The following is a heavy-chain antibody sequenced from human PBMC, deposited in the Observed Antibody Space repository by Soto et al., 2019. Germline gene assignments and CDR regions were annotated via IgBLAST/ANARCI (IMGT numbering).Heavy chain of an antibody. CDR3: ARQIYDSDTGPNFQYYFDS. V-gene: IGHV5-10-1*01. J-gene: IGHJ4*02. D-gene: IGHD3-22*01. CDR2: IDPSDSQT. Sequence: GESLKISCNGSGYIFAGYWITWVRQKPGKGLEWMGRIDPSDSQTYYSPSLRGHVTISVTKSITTVFLQWSSLRASDTAMYYCARQIYDSDTGPNFQYYFDSWGQGTPVTVSS. CDR1: GYIFAGYW.